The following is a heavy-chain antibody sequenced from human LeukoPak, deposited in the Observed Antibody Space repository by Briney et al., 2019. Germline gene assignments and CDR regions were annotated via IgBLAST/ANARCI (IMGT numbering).Heavy chain of an antibody. Sequence: GESLKISCKGSGYSFSSYWINWVRQMPGKGLEWMGRIDPSDSYTNYSPSFQGHVTISADKSITIAYLQWSSLKASDTAMYYCARTRGYSYGPPFDFWGQGTLVTVSS. CDR1: GYSFSSYW. CDR3: ARTRGYSYGPPFDF. V-gene: IGHV5-10-1*01. D-gene: IGHD5-18*01. J-gene: IGHJ4*02. CDR2: IDPSDSYT.